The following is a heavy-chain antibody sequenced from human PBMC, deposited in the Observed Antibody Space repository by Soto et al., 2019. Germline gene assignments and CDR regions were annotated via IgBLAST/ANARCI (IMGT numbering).Heavy chain of an antibody. CDR3: ARIRTDTNNYKWFDT. CDR1: GAALNSGNYY. J-gene: IGHJ5*02. D-gene: IGHD1-20*01. Sequence: SETLSLTCSVSGAALNSGNYYWSWIRQVPGKGLEWIGHICVTGAVDYNPSLRDRITISQDTSERQFSLNLRLVTAADTAVYYCARIRTDTNNYKWFDTWGQGTLVTVSS. V-gene: IGHV4-31*03. CDR2: ICVTGAV.